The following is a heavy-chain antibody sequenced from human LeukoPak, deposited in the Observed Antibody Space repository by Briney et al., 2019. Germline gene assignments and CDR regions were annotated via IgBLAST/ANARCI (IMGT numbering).Heavy chain of an antibody. J-gene: IGHJ4*02. Sequence: SETLSLTCTVSGGSISSYYWSWIRQPPGQGLEWIGYIYYSGSTNYNPSLKSRVTISVDTSKNQFSLKLSSVTAADTAVYYCARGKGYDSSGYYYYWGQGTLVTVSS. CDR3: ARGKGYDSSGYYYY. D-gene: IGHD3-22*01. V-gene: IGHV4-59*01. CDR2: IYYSGST. CDR1: GGSISSYY.